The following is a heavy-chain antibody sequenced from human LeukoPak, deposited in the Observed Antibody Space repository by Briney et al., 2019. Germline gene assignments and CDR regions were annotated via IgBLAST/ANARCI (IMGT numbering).Heavy chain of an antibody. CDR3: ARDLVFGGIAARSYFDY. J-gene: IGHJ4*02. Sequence: PGGSLRLSCAASGFTFSNFVMSWVRQAPGKGLEWVSYIDGGGGSTNYADSVKGRFTISRDNSKNTLYLQMNSLRAEDTAVYYCARDLVFGGIAARSYFDYWGQGTLVTVSS. D-gene: IGHD6-6*01. CDR2: IDGGGGST. V-gene: IGHV3-23*01. CDR1: GFTFSNFV.